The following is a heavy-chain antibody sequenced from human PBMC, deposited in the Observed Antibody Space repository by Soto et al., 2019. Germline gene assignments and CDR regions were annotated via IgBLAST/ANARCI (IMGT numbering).Heavy chain of an antibody. D-gene: IGHD3-22*01. J-gene: IGHJ6*02. CDR1: GFTITNNY. CDR3: VRPRCGDSGGFDYGLDV. CDR2: VYSGEHTDNT. Sequence: EVQLVETGGGLIQPGGSLRLSCAASGFTITNNYMSWVRQAPGKGLEWVSVVYSGEHTDNTHYVDSVKGRFTISRDNSKNMLYLQMNSLRAEDTAIYYCVRPRCGDSGGFDYGLDVWGQGTAVTVSS. V-gene: IGHV3-53*02.